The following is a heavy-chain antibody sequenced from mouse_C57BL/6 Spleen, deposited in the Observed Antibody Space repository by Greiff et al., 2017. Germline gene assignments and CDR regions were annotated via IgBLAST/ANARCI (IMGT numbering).Heavy chain of an antibody. CDR3: ARGDGYYYFDY. Sequence: VQLQQSDAELVKPGASVKISFKVSCYTFTDHTIHWMQQRPEQGLEWIGYIYPSDGCTKYHQPFKGKATLTVDKSSSTAYMQLISLTSEDSAVYFCARGDGYYYFDYWGQGTTLTGSS. J-gene: IGHJ2*01. D-gene: IGHD2-3*01. V-gene: IGHV1-78*01. CDR1: CYTFTDHT. CDR2: IYPSDGCT.